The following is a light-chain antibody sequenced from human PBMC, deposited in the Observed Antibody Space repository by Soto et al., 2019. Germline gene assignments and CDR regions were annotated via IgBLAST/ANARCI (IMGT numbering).Light chain of an antibody. CDR1: QSVTSNS. Sequence: EIVLTQSPGTLSLSPGERATLSCRASQSVTSNSLAWYQHKLGQAPRLLIYDASSRATGIPDRFSGSGSGTDFTLTISRLEPEDFAVYFCQQCGTSPGTFCPGTKVDIK. V-gene: IGKV3-20*01. CDR2: DAS. J-gene: IGKJ3*01. CDR3: QQCGTSPGT.